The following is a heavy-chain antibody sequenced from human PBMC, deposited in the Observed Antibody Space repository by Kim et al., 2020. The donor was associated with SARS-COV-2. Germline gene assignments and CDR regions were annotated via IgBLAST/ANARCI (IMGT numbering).Heavy chain of an antibody. CDR3: ARDLFGSSWDYYYYGMDV. CDR2: TYDRSKWYN. V-gene: IGHV6-1*01. Sequence: IRKPPSRGLEWLGRTYDRSKWYNDYAVSVKSRITINPDTSKNQFSLQLNSVTPEDTAVYYCARDLFGSSWDYYYYGMDVWGQGTTVTVSS. D-gene: IGHD6-13*01. J-gene: IGHJ6*02.